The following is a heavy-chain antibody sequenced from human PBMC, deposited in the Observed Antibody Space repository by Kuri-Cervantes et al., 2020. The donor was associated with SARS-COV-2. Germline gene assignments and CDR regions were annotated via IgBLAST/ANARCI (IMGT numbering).Heavy chain of an antibody. V-gene: IGHV1-3*01. Sequence: ASVKVSCKASGYTFTSYAMHWVRQAPGQRLEWMGWINAGNGNTKYSQKFQGRVTITADKSTSTAYMELSSLRAEDTAVYYWARWLDRSYSSSSYYYYGMDVWGQGTTVTVSS. D-gene: IGHD6-6*01. CDR3: ARWLDRSYSSSSYYYYGMDV. J-gene: IGHJ6*02. CDR2: INAGNGNT. CDR1: GYTFTSYA.